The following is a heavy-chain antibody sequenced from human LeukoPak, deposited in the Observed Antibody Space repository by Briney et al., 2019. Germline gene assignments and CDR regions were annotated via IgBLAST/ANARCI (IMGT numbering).Heavy chain of an antibody. Sequence: SETLSLTCNVSSDSMSTSSYYWGWIRQPPGKGLEWVGSIYYSGSTYYNPSLKSRVTMSVDTSKNQFSLKVSSVTAADTAVYYRARHIAASRYCTSTTCYSADHWSQGTLVTVSS. J-gene: IGHJ4*02. D-gene: IGHD2-2*01. CDR1: SDSMSTSSYY. V-gene: IGHV4-39*01. CDR3: ARHIAASRYCTSTTCYSADH. CDR2: IYYSGST.